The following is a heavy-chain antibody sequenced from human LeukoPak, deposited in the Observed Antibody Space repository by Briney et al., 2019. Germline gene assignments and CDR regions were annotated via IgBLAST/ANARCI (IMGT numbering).Heavy chain of an antibody. CDR3: AREDLGYCSSTSCYYDY. J-gene: IGHJ4*02. D-gene: IGHD2-2*01. V-gene: IGHV3-33*01. Sequence: GRSLRLSCAASGFTFSSYGMHWVRQAPGKGLEWEAVIWYDGSNKYYADSVKGRFTISRDNSKNTLYLQMNSLRVEDTAVYYCAREDLGYCSSTSCYYDYWGQGTLVTVSS. CDR1: GFTFSSYG. CDR2: IWYDGSNK.